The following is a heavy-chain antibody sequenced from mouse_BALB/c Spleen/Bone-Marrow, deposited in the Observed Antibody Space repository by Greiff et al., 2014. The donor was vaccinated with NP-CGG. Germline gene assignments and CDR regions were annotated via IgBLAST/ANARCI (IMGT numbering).Heavy chain of an antibody. Sequence: EVQLVESGPELVKPGASVKMSCKASGYTFTSYIIHWVKQKPGQGLEWIGHINPYNDGTKYNEKFKGKATLSSDKSSSTAYMELSSLTSADSAVYYCAGPAWFAYWGQGTLVTVS. CDR2: INPYNDGT. V-gene: IGHV1-14*01. J-gene: IGHJ3*01. CDR3: AGPAWFAY. CDR1: GYTFTSYI.